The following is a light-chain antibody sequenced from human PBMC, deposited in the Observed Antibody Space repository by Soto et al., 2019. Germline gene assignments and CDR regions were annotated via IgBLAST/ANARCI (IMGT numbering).Light chain of an antibody. CDR3: HQYDNSLWT. Sequence: EIVLTQSPGTLSLSPGERATLPCRASQSVSGTSLAWYQQKPGQAPRLLIYGVSNRATGIPDRFSGSGSGTDFTLTISRLEPEDFAVYYCHQYDNSLWTFGQGTKVEIK. V-gene: IGKV3-20*01. CDR2: GVS. J-gene: IGKJ1*01. CDR1: QSVSGTS.